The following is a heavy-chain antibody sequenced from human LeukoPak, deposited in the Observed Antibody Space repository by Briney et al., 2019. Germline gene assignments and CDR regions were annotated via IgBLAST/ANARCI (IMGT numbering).Heavy chain of an antibody. V-gene: IGHV1-46*01. Sequence: ASVKVSCKASGYTFTGYYMHWVRQAPGQGLEWMGLINPTGGSTGYAQKFQGRVTMTRDMSTSTDYMELSSLRSEDTAIYYCARDNSVGDNTWWFDPWGQGTLVTVSS. J-gene: IGHJ5*02. CDR3: ARDNSVGDNTWWFDP. CDR2: INPTGGST. CDR1: GYTFTGYY. D-gene: IGHD1-26*01.